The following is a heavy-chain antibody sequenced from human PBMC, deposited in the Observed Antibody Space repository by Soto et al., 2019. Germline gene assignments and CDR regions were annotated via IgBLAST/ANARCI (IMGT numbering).Heavy chain of an antibody. D-gene: IGHD6-19*01. Sequence: GPRRLSCAASGFNFSNYEMNWIRQTQGKGLEWVSYISGSGSTMYYADSVKGRFTISRDNAKNSLYLQMNSLRAEDTAVYYCARVNFDSSGPNFDYWGQGTLVTVSS. CDR1: GFNFSNYE. CDR2: ISGSGSTM. J-gene: IGHJ4*02. V-gene: IGHV3-48*03. CDR3: ARVNFDSSGPNFDY.